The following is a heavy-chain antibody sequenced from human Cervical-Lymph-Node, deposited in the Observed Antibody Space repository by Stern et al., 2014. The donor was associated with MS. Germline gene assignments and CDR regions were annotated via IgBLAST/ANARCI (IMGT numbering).Heavy chain of an antibody. D-gene: IGHD3-16*02. J-gene: IGHJ4*02. CDR1: GGSISSGSYY. CDR2: MFSSGNT. CDR3: ARGYRFFDD. V-gene: IGHV4-61*02. Sequence: QVQLQESGPGLVKPSQTLSLTCTVSGGSISSGSYYWSWIRQPAGKRLEWIGRMFSSGNTFYNPSLKSRVNISVDTSQNQISLERSLVTAADTAVYYCARGYRFFDDWGQGTLVTVSS.